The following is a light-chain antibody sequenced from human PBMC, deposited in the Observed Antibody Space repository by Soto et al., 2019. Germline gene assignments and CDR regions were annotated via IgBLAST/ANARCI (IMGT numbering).Light chain of an antibody. V-gene: IGKV3-15*01. J-gene: IGKJ4*01. CDR2: GAS. CDR1: HGVGNN. CDR3: QQYHQWPVA. Sequence: VMPHSQNTLPVSPEERAPLSCSASHGVGNNLAWYQQIPGPAPRLLIYGASTRATGVPARFSGSGSATQFTLTISSLQSEDFGFYYCQQYHQWPVAFGGGTKVDI.